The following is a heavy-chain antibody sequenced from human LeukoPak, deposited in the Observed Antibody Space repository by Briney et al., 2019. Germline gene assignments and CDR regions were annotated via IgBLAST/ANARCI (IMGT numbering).Heavy chain of an antibody. CDR1: GFPFSGSG. V-gene: IGHV3-33*06. CDR3: AKDKNTPATAQPQRGYFES. Sequence: PGGSLRLSCAASGFPFSGSGMHWVRQAPGKGLEWVAIILYDGSNQYYADSVKGRFTISRVNSKNTVDLQMNSLRAEDTAVYFCAKDKNTPATAQPQRGYFESWGQGTLVIVSS. D-gene: IGHD2-21*02. CDR2: ILYDGSNQ. J-gene: IGHJ4*02.